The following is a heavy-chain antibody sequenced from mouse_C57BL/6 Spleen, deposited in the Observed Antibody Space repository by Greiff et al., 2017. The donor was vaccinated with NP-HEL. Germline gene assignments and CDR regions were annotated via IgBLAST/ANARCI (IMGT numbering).Heavy chain of an antibody. D-gene: IGHD3-2*02. CDR3: ARGEGQLRLQVWFAY. CDR2: IDPSDSYT. V-gene: IGHV1-59*01. CDR1: GYTFTSYW. J-gene: IGHJ3*01. Sequence: QVQLQQPGAELVRPGTSVKLSCKASGYTFTSYWMHWVKQRPGQGLEWIGVIDPSDSYTNYNQKFKGTATLTVDTSSSTAYMQLSSLTSEDSAVYYWARGEGQLRLQVWFAYWGQGTLVTVSA.